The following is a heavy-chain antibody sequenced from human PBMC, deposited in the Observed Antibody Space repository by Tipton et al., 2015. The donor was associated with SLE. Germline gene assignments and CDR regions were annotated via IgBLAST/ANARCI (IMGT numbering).Heavy chain of an antibody. CDR1: GFAFSTYA. J-gene: IGHJ4*02. V-gene: IGHV3-23*01. Sequence: GSLRLSCAASGFAFSTYAMSWVRQAPGKGLEWVSAISGSGGSTYYVDSVKGRFTISRDNSKNTLSLQMNSLRTEDTAVYYCAKGMAAADQTGDFDYWGQGTLVTVSS. CDR3: AKGMAAADQTGDFDY. CDR2: ISGSGGST. D-gene: IGHD6-13*01.